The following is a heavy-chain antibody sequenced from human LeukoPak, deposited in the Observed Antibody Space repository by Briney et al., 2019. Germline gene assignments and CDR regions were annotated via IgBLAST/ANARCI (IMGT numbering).Heavy chain of an antibody. Sequence: GGSLRLSCAASGFTFSSYGIHWVRQAPGKGLEWVAVISYDGSNKYYADSVKGRFTISRDNAKNSLYLQMNSLRAEDTAVYYCARGSGYNFKFDYWGQGTLVTVSS. J-gene: IGHJ4*02. CDR1: GFTFSSYG. D-gene: IGHD5-12*01. V-gene: IGHV3-30*03. CDR3: ARGSGYNFKFDY. CDR2: ISYDGSNK.